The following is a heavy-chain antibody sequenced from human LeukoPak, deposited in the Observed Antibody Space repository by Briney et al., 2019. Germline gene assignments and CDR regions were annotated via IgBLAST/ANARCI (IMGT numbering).Heavy chain of an antibody. CDR1: GGSCSGCY. CDR2: INPGGST. V-gene: IGHV4-34*01. CDR3: ASNRAYCSGGSCYSWFDP. J-gene: IGHJ5*02. D-gene: IGHD2-15*01. Sequence: PSETLSLTCAVYGGSCSGCYWSWIRQPPGKGLEWIGEINPGGSTHCNPSLKSRVTISVDTSKSQFSLKLNSVTAADTAVYYCASNRAYCSGGSCYSWFDPWGQGTLVTVSS.